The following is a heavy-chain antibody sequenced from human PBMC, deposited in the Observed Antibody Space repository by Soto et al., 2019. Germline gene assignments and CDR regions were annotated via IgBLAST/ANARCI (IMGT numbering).Heavy chain of an antibody. V-gene: IGHV3-53*01. CDR1: GFTVSNNY. J-gene: IGHJ4*02. Sequence: EVQLVESGGGLIQPGGSLRLSCAVSGFTVSNNYMSWVRQAPGKGLEGVSVIYSGGYTAYGDSVKGRFTISRDNYKNTLLLKIKARGARHTGVFFGAAQPGGGGYWGQGTLVTVSS. CDR2: IYSGGYT. CDR3: AAQPGGGGY. D-gene: IGHD3-10*01.